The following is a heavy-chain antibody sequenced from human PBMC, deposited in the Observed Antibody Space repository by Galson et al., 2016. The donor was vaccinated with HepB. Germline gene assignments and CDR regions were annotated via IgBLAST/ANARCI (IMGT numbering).Heavy chain of an antibody. V-gene: IGHV3-30*18. D-gene: IGHD3-10*01. CDR2: ISHDGTNQ. CDR1: GFTFGSHV. CDR3: AKFWGYGSGTYYNFPAGSYSFGLDV. Sequence: SLRLSCAASGFTFGSHVMHWVRQAPGKGLEWVAVISHDGTNQDYADSVKGRYTISRDNSNNTLSLQMKSLRAEDMAVYFCAKFWGYGSGTYYNFPAGSYSFGLDVWGQGTTVTVSS. J-gene: IGHJ6*02.